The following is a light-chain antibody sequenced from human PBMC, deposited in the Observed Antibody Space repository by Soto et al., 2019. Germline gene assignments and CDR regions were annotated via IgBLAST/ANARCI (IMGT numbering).Light chain of an antibody. CDR1: QSVSSN. CDR2: GAS. V-gene: IGKV3-15*01. CDR3: QQHNNWPPWT. J-gene: IGKJ1*01. Sequence: EIVMTQSPVTLSVSPGERATLSCRASQSVSSNLAWYQQKPGQAPRLLMYGASTRATGIADRFSGSGSGTEFTPTINSLQSEDFAVYYCQQHNNWPPWTFGQGTKVEIK.